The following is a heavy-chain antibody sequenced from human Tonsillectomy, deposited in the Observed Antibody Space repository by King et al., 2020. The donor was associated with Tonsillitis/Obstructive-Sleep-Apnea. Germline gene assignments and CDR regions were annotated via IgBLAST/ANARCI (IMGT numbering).Heavy chain of an antibody. J-gene: IGHJ3*02. CDR2: IYYSGST. V-gene: IGHV4-59*08. CDR1: GGSISSYY. Sequence: QLQESGPGLVKPSETLSLTCTVSGGSISSYYWSWIRQPPGKGLEWIGYIYYSGSTNYNPSLKSRVTISVDTSKNQFSLKLSSVTAADTAVYYCARHGAVLRVLGWNAFDIWGQGTMVTVSS. CDR3: ARHGAVLRVLGWNAFDI. D-gene: IGHD3-3*01.